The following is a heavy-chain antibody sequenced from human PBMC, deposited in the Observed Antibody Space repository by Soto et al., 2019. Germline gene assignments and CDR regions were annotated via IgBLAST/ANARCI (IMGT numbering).Heavy chain of an antibody. J-gene: IGHJ5*02. CDR1: GGSIISSHW. V-gene: IGHV4-4*02. D-gene: IGHD3-3*01. CDR2: VNHSGRA. Sequence: QVQLQESGPGLVRPSGTLSLTCAVSGGSIISSHWWSWVRQSPGKGLEWIGEVNHSGRANYNAPLKSRVTILVDRSRNQFALKLTSVTAAATAVYYCACFWTDATTNWFDPWGQGALVTVSS. CDR3: ACFWTDATTNWFDP.